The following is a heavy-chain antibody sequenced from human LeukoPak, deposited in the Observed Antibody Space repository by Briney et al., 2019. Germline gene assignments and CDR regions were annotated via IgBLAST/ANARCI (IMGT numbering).Heavy chain of an antibody. CDR1: GFSFTNAW. V-gene: IGHV3-15*01. CDR3: TTDGYIHAYTLDY. Sequence: PGGSLRLSCVAFGFSFTNAWMTWVRQAPGKGLEWVGRIKSKSNGGATDYAAPVKGRFTVSRDDSRNTLYLEMNNLKTEDTAVYYCTTDGYIHAYTLDYWGQGTLVTVSS. D-gene: IGHD5-18*01. J-gene: IGHJ4*02. CDR2: IKSKSNGGAT.